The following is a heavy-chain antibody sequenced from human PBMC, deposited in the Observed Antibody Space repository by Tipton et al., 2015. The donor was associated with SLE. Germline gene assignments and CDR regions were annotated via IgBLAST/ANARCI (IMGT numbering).Heavy chain of an antibody. Sequence: SLRLSCAASGFTFSSYWMHWVRQVPGEGLTWVSRIYTDDSTITYGDSVKGRFTISRDNAKNTVYLQLSGLRVDDTAIYYCARDGRTAVTQRALDVWGQGTVVTVSS. J-gene: IGHJ3*01. CDR2: IYTDDSTI. CDR3: ARDGRTAVTQRALDV. CDR1: GFTFSSYW. V-gene: IGHV3-74*03. D-gene: IGHD4-17*01.